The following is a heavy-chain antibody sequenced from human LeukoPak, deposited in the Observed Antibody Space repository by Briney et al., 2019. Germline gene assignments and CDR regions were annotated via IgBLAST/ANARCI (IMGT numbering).Heavy chain of an antibody. D-gene: IGHD2-15*01. CDR3: AREGYSSGHAPAFDM. CDR2: ISFITNVK. J-gene: IGHJ3*02. Sequence: GGSLRLSCAASGFSLSSRVMHWLRQPPRKGLEWVSGISFITNVKHYADSVKGRFTISGDISKNTLYLEVNSLMMEDTAVYFCAREGYSSGHAPAFDMWGQGTMVTVSS. CDR1: GFSLSSRV. V-gene: IGHV3-30-3*01.